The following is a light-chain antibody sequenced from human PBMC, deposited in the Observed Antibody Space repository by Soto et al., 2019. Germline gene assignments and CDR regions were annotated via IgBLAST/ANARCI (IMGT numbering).Light chain of an antibody. CDR2: WAS. CDR1: QSVLYSAKNKNF. CDR3: QQHYITPIT. V-gene: IGKV4-1*01. Sequence: DIVMTQSPDSLAVSLGERATIHCKSSQSVLYSAKNKNFLTWYQQKPGQPPKSLIYWASTRESGVPDRFTGSGSGTDFTLSISSLQAEDVAVYYCQQHYITPITFGQGTRLEIK. J-gene: IGKJ5*01.